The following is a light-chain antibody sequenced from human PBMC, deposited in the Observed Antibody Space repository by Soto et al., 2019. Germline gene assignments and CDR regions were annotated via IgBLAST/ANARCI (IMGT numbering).Light chain of an antibody. V-gene: IGLV2-8*01. CDR3: SSYAGSNNFKV. CDR1: SSDVGGYNY. J-gene: IGLJ2*01. CDR2: EDT. Sequence: QSALTQPPSASGSPGQSVTISCTGTSSDVGGYNYVSWYQQHPGKVPKLMIYEDTKRPSGVPDRFSGSKSGSTASLTVSGLQAEDEADYYCSSYAGSNNFKVFGGGTKVTVL.